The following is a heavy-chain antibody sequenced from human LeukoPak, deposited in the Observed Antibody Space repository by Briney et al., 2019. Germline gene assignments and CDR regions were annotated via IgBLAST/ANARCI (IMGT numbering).Heavy chain of an antibody. CDR3: ARDQAYYDFWSGQKALYYYGMDV. D-gene: IGHD3-3*01. CDR2: ISAYNGNT. V-gene: IGHV1-18*01. J-gene: IGHJ6*02. Sequence: ASVKVSCKASGYTFTSYGISWVRQAPGQGLEWMGWISAYNGNTNYAQKLQGRVTMTTDTSTSTAYMELRSLRSDDTAVYYCARDQAYYDFWSGQKALYYYGMDVWGQGTTVTVSS. CDR1: GYTFTSYG.